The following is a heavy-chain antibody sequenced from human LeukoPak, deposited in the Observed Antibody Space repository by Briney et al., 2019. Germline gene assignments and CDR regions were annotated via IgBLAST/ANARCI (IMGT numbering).Heavy chain of an antibody. J-gene: IGHJ4*02. CDR2: ISGSGGST. CDR1: GFTFTSYS. D-gene: IGHD6-25*01. CDR3: AKGGSARVFDY. V-gene: IGHV3-23*01. Sequence: PGGSLRLSCAASGFTFTSYSMNWVRQTPGRGLEWVSAISGSGGSTYYADSVKGRFTISRDNSKNTLYLQMNSLRAEDTAVYYCAKGGSARVFDYWGQGTLVTVSS.